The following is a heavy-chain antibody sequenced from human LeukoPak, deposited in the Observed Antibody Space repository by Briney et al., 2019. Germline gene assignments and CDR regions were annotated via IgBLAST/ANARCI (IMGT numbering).Heavy chain of an antibody. CDR2: IYHSGSA. J-gene: IGHJ4*02. V-gene: IGHV4-38-2*02. CDR1: GYSITSGYN. CDR3: VRYCSSTTCYTRAVDY. Sequence: SETLSLTCTVSGYSITSGYNWAWIRQPPGKVLEWIWSIYHSGSAYYNPSLKRLATISVDTSKNQFSLKLSSVTAADTAVYYCVRYCSSTTCYTRAVDYWGQGTLVTVSS. D-gene: IGHD2-2*02.